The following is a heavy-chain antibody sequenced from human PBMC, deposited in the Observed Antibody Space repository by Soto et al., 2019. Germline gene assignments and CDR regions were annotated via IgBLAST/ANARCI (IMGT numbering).Heavy chain of an antibody. CDR1: GGTFTSYA. D-gene: IGHD6-13*01. CDR2: IIPMFSIP. CDR3: ARYSSTWTPGVFDH. V-gene: IGHV1-69*13. J-gene: IGHJ4*02. Sequence: SVKVSCKSSGGTFTSYAIGWVRQAPGQGLEWMGGIIPMFSIPNYAQKFEGRLTITADDSTTTAYMELSSLRSEDTAVYYCARYSSTWTPGVFDHWGQGTLVTVSS.